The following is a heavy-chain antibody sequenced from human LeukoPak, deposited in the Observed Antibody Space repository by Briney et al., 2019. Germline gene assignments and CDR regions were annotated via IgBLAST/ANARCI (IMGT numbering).Heavy chain of an antibody. CDR2: IIPIFGTA. CDR1: GGTFSSYA. V-gene: IGHV1-69*01. CDR3: ARPGAAGTPAFDY. J-gene: IGHJ4*02. D-gene: IGHD1-14*01. Sequence: SVKVSCKASGGTFSSYAISWVRQAPGQGLEWMGGIIPIFGTANYAQKFQGRVTITADESTSTAYMELSSLRSEDTAVYYCARPGAAGTPAFDYWGQGTLVTVSS.